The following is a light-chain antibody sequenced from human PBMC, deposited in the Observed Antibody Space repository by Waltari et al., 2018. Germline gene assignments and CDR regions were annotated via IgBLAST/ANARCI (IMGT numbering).Light chain of an antibody. V-gene: IGLV2-14*03. J-gene: IGLJ1*01. CDR2: DVT. CDR1: SSDIGAYNY. Sequence: QSALTQPASVSGSPGQSITISCNGTSSDIGAYNYFSWYQQHPGKAPKRLIYDVTYRPSGVSSRFSGSKSGNTASLTISGLQAEDEADYYCNSHTTVSSLVFGTGTKVTVL. CDR3: NSHTTVSSLV.